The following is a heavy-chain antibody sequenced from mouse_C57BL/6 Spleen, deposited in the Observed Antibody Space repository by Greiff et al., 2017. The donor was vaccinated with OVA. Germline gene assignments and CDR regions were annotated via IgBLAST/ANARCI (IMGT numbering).Heavy chain of an antibody. V-gene: IGHV1-64*01. J-gene: IGHJ1*03. CDR1: GYTFTSYW. CDR3: ARGDSGDWYFDV. CDR2: IHPNSGST. D-gene: IGHD3-3*01. Sequence: QVQLQQPGAELVKPGASVKLSCKASGYTFTSYWMHWVKQRPGQGLEWIGMIHPNSGSTNYNEKFKSKATLTVDKSSSTAYMQLSSLTSEDSAVYYCARGDSGDWYFDVWGTGTTVTVSS.